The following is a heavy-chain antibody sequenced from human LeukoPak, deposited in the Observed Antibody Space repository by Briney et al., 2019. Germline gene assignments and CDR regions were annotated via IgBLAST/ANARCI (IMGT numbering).Heavy chain of an antibody. CDR2: ISSSSTI. V-gene: IGHV3-48*01. D-gene: IGHD4/OR15-4a*01. J-gene: IGHJ4*02. CDR3: ARDLSDYGATRFDN. CDR1: GFTFSSYS. Sequence: GGSLRLSCAASGFTFSSYSMNWVRQAPGKGLDWVSYISSSSTIYYADSVKGRFTISRDNAKNSLYLQMNSLRAEDTAVYYCARDLSDYGATRFDNWGQGTLVTVSS.